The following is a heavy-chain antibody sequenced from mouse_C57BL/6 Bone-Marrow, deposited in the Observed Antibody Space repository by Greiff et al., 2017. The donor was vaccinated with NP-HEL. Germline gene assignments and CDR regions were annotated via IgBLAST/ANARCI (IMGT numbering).Heavy chain of an antibody. V-gene: IGHV1-52*01. D-gene: IGHD1-1*01. CDR1: GYTFTSYW. J-gene: IGHJ3*01. CDR3: ARPQYYGTPFAD. CDR2: IDPSDSET. Sequence: QVQLQQPGAELVRPGSSVKLSCKASGYTFTSYWMHWVKQRPIQGLEWIGNIDPSDSETHYNQKFKDKATLTVDKSSSTAYMQLSSLTSEDSAVYYCARPQYYGTPFADWGQGTLVTVSA.